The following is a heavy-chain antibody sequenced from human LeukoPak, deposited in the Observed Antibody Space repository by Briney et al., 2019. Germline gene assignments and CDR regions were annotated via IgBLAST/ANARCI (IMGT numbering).Heavy chain of an antibody. CDR1: GGALKSGGSY. D-gene: IGHD2-2*01. CDR2: IFLSATT. Sequence: SQTLSLSCTVSGGALKSGGSYCSWISQHPGNCLGWIEYIFLSATTYYNPSLKIQLTISVDTSKNNFSLKLSFVSAADTAVYYGARVKWDIVVVPAATFFDCWGQGTLVTVS. J-gene: IGHJ4*02. V-gene: IGHV4-31*01. CDR3: ARVKWDIVVVPAATFFDC.